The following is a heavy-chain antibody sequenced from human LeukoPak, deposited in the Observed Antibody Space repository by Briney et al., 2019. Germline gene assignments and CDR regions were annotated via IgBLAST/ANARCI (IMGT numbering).Heavy chain of an antibody. J-gene: IGHJ6*02. Sequence: GRSLRLSCAASGFTFSSYAMHWVRQAPGKGLEWVAVISYDGSNKYYADSVKGRFTISRDNSKNTLYLQMNSLRAEDTAVYYCARDPSYYYDSSGYCYYYYGMDVWGQGTTVTVSS. D-gene: IGHD3-22*01. CDR3: ARDPSYYYDSSGYCYYYYGMDV. CDR1: GFTFSSYA. CDR2: ISYDGSNK. V-gene: IGHV3-30-3*01.